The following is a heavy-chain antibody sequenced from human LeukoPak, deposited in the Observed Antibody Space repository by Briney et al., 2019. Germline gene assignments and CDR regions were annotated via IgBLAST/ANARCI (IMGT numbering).Heavy chain of an antibody. CDR2: ISYDGSNK. CDR3: ARDPAPSGSYCFDY. CDR1: GFTFSSYA. V-gene: IGHV3-30-3*01. J-gene: IGHJ4*02. D-gene: IGHD1-26*01. Sequence: GGSLRLSCAASGFTFSSYAMHWARQAPGKGLEWVAVISYDGSNKYYADSVKGRFTISRDNSKNTLYLQMNSLRAEDTAVYYCARDPAPSGSYCFDYWGQGTLVTVSS.